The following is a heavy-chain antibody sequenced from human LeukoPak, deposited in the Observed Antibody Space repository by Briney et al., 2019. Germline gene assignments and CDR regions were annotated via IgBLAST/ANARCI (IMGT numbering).Heavy chain of an antibody. Sequence: GGSLRLSCAASGFTFSSYAMSWVRQVPGKGLEWVSVISGSGDNTYYADSVKGRLTISRDNSKNMLYLQMNSLSADDTAMYYCANEIRPNDYWGQGTLVTVSS. D-gene: IGHD4-17*01. CDR2: ISGSGDNT. J-gene: IGHJ4*02. CDR1: GFTFSSYA. V-gene: IGHV3-23*01. CDR3: ANEIRPNDY.